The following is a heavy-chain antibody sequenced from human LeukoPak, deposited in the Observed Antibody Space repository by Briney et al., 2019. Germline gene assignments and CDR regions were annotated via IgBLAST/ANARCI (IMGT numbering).Heavy chain of an antibody. CDR1: GYTFTDYY. D-gene: IGHD1-26*01. V-gene: IGHV1-2*02. Sequence: ASVKVSCKASGYTFTDYYIHWVRQAPGQGLEWMGWINPNSGGTNYAQKFQGRVTMTRDTSISTAYMELSRLRSDDTAVYYCARPQWEADAFDIWGQGTMVTVSS. J-gene: IGHJ3*02. CDR3: ARPQWEADAFDI. CDR2: INPNSGGT.